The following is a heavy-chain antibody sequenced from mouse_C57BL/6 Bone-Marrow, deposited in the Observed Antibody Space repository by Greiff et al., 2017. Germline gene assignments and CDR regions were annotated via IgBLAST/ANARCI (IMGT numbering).Heavy chain of an antibody. Sequence: VQLQQSGAELVKPGASVKISCKASGYAFSSYWMNWVKQRPGKGLEWIGQIYPGDGDTNYNGKFKGKATLTADKSSSTAYMQLSSLTSEDSAVYFCAREGVREAWFAYWGQGTLVTVSA. J-gene: IGHJ3*01. D-gene: IGHD2-1*01. CDR3: AREGVREAWFAY. CDR1: GYAFSSYW. CDR2: IYPGDGDT. V-gene: IGHV1-80*01.